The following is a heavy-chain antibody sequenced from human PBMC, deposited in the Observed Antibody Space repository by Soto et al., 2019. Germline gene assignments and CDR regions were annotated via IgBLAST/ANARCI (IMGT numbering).Heavy chain of an antibody. Sequence: EVQLLESGGGLVQPGGSLRLSCAASGFTFNSYAMNWVRQAPGKGLEWVSGISTSGGATYYAVSVKGRFTISRDNSKNTLYLQMNSLSAEDTAVYYCANSTGRPSGLPLYFDDWGQGTLVTVSS. CDR2: ISTSGGAT. CDR3: ANSTGRPSGLPLYFDD. J-gene: IGHJ4*02. CDR1: GFTFNSYA. V-gene: IGHV3-23*01. D-gene: IGHD2-2*01.